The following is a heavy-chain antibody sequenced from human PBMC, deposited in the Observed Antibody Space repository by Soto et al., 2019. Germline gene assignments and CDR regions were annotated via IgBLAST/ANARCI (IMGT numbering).Heavy chain of an antibody. CDR1: GFTVSSNY. CDR3: ARIEQQLVHYYYYGMDV. Sequence: EVQLVETGGGLIQPGGSLRLSCAASGFTVSSNYMSWVRQAPGKGLEWVSVIYSGGSIYYADSVKVRFTISRDNAKTTLYLQMNSLRAEDTSVYYCARIEQQLVHYYYYGMDVWGQGTTGTVSS. CDR2: IYSGGSI. D-gene: IGHD6-13*01. J-gene: IGHJ6*02. V-gene: IGHV3-53*02.